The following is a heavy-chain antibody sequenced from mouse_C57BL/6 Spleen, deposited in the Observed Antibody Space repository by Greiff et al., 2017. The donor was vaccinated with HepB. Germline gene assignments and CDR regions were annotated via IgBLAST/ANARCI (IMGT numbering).Heavy chain of an antibody. CDR3: EGWNTTVVADY. V-gene: IGHV1-82*01. CDR2: IYPGDGDT. J-gene: IGHJ2*01. D-gene: IGHD1-1*01. Sequence: QVQLQQSGPELVKPGASVKISCKASGYAFSSSWMNWVKQRPGRGLEWIGRIYPGDGDTNYNGKFKGKATLTADKASSTAYMQLRSLTAEDSAVYSSEGWNTTVVADYWGQGTTLTVSS. CDR1: GYAFSSSW.